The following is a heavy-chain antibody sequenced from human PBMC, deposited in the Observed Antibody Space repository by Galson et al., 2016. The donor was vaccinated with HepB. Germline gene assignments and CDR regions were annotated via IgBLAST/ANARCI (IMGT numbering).Heavy chain of an antibody. D-gene: IGHD2-2*02. CDR2: IHNSGST. J-gene: IGHJ6*02. CDR3: ARDEGFYNGMDV. V-gene: IGHV4-61*08. CDR1: SGSVSSGGYY. Sequence: ETLSLTCTVSSGSVSSGGYYWSWIRQPPGKGLEWIGYIHNSGSTNYNPFLKSRVTIAVDTSKNQFSLKLSSVTAVDTAVYYCARDEGFYNGMDVWGQGTTVTVSS.